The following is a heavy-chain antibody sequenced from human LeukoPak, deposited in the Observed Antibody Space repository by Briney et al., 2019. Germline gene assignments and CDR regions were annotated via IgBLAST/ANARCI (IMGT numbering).Heavy chain of an antibody. D-gene: IGHD4-23*01. CDR1: GDSVSSGSSS. Sequence: SQTLSLTCAISGDSVSSGSSSWHWIRQSPSRGLEWLGRTYYTSKWTGDSALSVRSRVAITPDTSKNQFTQQLISVTGDDTAVYYCVRRAKGNSYFDPWGQGTLVVVSS. J-gene: IGHJ5*02. CDR3: VRRAKGNSYFDP. CDR2: TYYTSKWTG. V-gene: IGHV6-1*01.